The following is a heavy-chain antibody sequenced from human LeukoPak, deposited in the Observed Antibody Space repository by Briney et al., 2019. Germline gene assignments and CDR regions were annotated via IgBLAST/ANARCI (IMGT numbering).Heavy chain of an antibody. Sequence: SGGSLRLSCAASGFTFRNYAMSWVRQAPGKGLEWVSAITGSGGNTYYADSVKGRFTISRDNSKNTVFLQMNSLRAEDTAVYYCAKWGDYDILTGYYDSDYWGQGTLVTVSS. V-gene: IGHV3-23*01. CDR2: ITGSGGNT. CDR3: AKWGDYDILTGYYDSDY. CDR1: GFTFRNYA. J-gene: IGHJ4*02. D-gene: IGHD3-9*01.